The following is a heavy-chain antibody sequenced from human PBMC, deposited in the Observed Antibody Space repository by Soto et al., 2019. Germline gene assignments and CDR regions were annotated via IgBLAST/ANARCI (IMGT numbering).Heavy chain of an antibody. D-gene: IGHD5-12*01. V-gene: IGHV1-69*12. CDR2: IIPIFGTT. Sequence: VQLVQSGAAVKTPGSSVKVSCKASGGTFSHYAINWVRQAPGQGLEWMGGIIPIFGTTNYAQKSQGRVSITADEATSTAYMELSSLRSEDTAIDYCGKGDYDYLVDYWGQGTLVTVAS. CDR1: GGTFSHYA. CDR3: GKGDYDYLVDY. J-gene: IGHJ4*02.